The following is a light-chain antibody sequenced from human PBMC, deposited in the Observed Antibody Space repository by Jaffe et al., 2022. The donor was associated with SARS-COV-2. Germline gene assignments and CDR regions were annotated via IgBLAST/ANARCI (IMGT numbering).Light chain of an antibody. CDR3: QKHNTAPLT. V-gene: IGKV1-27*01. CDR1: QGIPNH. Sequence: DIQMTQSPSSLSASVGDRVTITCRASQGIPNHLVWYQQKPGKAPRLLIYDASTLQSGVPSRFSGSGSGTVFTLTITSLQPEDVATYYCQKHNTAPLTFGGGTKVEIK. J-gene: IGKJ4*01. CDR2: DAS.